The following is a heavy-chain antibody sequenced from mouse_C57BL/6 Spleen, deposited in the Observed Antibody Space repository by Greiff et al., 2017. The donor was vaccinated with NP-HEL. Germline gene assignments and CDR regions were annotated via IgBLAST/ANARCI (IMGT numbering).Heavy chain of an antibody. CDR1: GFTFNTYA. V-gene: IGHV10-3*01. CDR2: IRSKSSNYAT. Sequence: EVNVVESGGGLVQPKGSLKLSCAASGFTFNTYAMHWVRQAPGKGLEWVARIRSKSSNYATYYADSVKDRFTISRDDSQSMLYLQMNNLKTEDTAVYYCVREVTGNWYFDVWGTGTTVTVSS. J-gene: IGHJ1*03. CDR3: VREVTGNWYFDV. D-gene: IGHD4-1*01.